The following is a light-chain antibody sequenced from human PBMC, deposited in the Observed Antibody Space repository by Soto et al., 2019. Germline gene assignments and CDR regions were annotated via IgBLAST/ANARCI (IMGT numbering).Light chain of an antibody. V-gene: IGKV1-27*01. CDR1: QGIRNF. CDR2: AAS. CDR3: QKYSSVPV. Sequence: DIQMTQSPTSLSASVGDRVTITCRASQGIRNFVAWYQQKPGKAPKLLIYAASTLQSGVPSRFSGSGSGTEFTHTINSLQPEDVATYSCQKYSSVPVFGPGTKVEIK. J-gene: IGKJ3*01.